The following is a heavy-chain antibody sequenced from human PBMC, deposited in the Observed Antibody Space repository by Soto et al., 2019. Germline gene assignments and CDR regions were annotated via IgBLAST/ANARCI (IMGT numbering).Heavy chain of an antibody. J-gene: IGHJ2*01. Sequence: EVQLLESGGGLVHPGGSLRLSCAASGFTFSSYAMSWVRQAPGKGLEWVSAISGSGGSTYYADSVKGRFTISRDNSKNTLYLQMNSLRAEDTAVYYCAKDHSPVLWFGPWYFDLWGRGTLVTVSS. D-gene: IGHD3-10*01. V-gene: IGHV3-23*01. CDR2: ISGSGGST. CDR1: GFTFSSYA. CDR3: AKDHSPVLWFGPWYFDL.